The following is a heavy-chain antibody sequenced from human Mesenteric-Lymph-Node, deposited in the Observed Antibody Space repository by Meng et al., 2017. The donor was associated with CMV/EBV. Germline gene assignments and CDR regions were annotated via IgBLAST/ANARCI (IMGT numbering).Heavy chain of an antibody. CDR2: ISWNSGII. Sequence: GGSLRLSCTVSGGSVNSGSYCWSWVRQAPGKGLEWVSGISWNSGIIGYADSVKGRFTISRDNAKNSLYLQMNSLRAEDMALYYCARGNSLFSGMDVWGQGTTVTVSS. D-gene: IGHD1-7*01. V-gene: IGHV3-9*03. J-gene: IGHJ6*02. CDR1: GGSVNSGSYC. CDR3: ARGNSLFSGMDV.